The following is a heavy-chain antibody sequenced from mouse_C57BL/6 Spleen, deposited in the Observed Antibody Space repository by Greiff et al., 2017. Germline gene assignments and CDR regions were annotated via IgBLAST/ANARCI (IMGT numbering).Heavy chain of an antibody. Sequence: QVQLQQPGAELVRPGSSVKLSCKASGYTFTSYWMHWVKQRPIQGLEWIGNIDPSDSETHYNQKFKDKATLTVDKSSSTAYMQLSSLTSEDSAVYYCARVDSSGYAYWGQGTLVTVSA. CDR2: IDPSDSET. J-gene: IGHJ3*01. D-gene: IGHD3-2*02. CDR3: ARVDSSGYAY. CDR1: GYTFTSYW. V-gene: IGHV1-52*01.